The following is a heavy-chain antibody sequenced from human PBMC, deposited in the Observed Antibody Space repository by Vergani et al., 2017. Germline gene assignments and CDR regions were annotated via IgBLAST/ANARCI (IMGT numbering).Heavy chain of an antibody. CDR1: GFTFDDYA. CDR2: ISWNSGSI. D-gene: IGHD3-22*01. J-gene: IGHJ4*02. Sequence: EVQLVESGGGLVQPGRSLRLSCAASGFTFDDYAMHWVPPAPGKGLEWVSGISWNSGSIGYADSVKGRFTISRDNAKNSLYLQMNSLRAEDTALYYCAKAAGMIVVVNPFDCWGQGTLVTVSS. V-gene: IGHV3-9*01. CDR3: AKAAGMIVVVNPFDC.